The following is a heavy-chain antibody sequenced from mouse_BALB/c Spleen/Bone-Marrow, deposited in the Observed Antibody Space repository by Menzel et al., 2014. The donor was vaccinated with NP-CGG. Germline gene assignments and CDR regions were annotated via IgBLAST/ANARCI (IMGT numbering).Heavy chain of an antibody. CDR2: IWSGGST. CDR3: ARRNGNFRYYAMDY. V-gene: IGHV2-2*01. D-gene: IGHD2-1*01. CDR1: GFSLTTYD. J-gene: IGHJ4*01. Sequence: VMLVESGPGLVQPSQSLSITCTVSGFSLTTYDVVWVRQSPGKGLEWLGVIWSGGSTDYNAAFISRLSTNKDNSKSQVFFKMNNLQAYDTAIYYCARRNGNFRYYAMDYWGQGTSVTVSS.